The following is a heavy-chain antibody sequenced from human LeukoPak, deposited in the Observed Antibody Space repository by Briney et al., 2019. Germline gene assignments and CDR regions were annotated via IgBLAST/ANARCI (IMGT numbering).Heavy chain of an antibody. D-gene: IGHD1-26*01. J-gene: IGHJ4*02. V-gene: IGHV3-48*03. CDR2: ISFSGKTT. CDR1: GFTFSNYE. CDR3: AKDLEWELNQPFDY. Sequence: GGSLRLSCAASGFTFSNYEMNWVRQAPGKGLKWVAFISFSGKTTYYADSVKGRFTISRDNAKKSLHLQMNSLRAEDTAVYYCAKDLEWELNQPFDYWGQGTLVTVSS.